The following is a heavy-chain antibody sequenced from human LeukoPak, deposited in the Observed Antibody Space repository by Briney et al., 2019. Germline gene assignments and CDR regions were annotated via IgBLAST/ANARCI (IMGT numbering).Heavy chain of an antibody. V-gene: IGHV1-2*02. CDR3: ASRSSTVATFPFHY. D-gene: IGHD4-17*01. CDR2: INPSSGRT. CDR1: GYTFSAYY. J-gene: IGHJ4*02. Sequence: GASVKVSCKASGYTFSAYYIHWVRQAPGQGLEWMGWINPSSGRTNYAWRFQGRVTMTSDTSITTAYMELSRLTSDDTAVYYCASRSSTVATFPFHYWGQGTLVTVSS.